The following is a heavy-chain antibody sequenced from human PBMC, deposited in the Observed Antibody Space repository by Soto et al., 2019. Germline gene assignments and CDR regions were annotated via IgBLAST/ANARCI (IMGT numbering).Heavy chain of an antibody. D-gene: IGHD3-9*01. V-gene: IGHV4-39*01. CDR3: ARGFDILTFGFCLGY. CDR2: MYFSGFYSGST. Sequence: SETLSLTCTVSGGSMSSSSYYWGWIRQPPGKGLEWIANMYFSGFYSGSTSYNPSLKSRVTISVDTSKNQFSLQVSSVTAADTAVYYCARGFDILTFGFCLGYWGQGTLVTVSS. CDR1: GGSMSSSSYY. J-gene: IGHJ4*02.